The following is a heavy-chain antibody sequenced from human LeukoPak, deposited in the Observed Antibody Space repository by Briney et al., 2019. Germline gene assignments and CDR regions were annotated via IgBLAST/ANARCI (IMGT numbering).Heavy chain of an antibody. CDR2: IYYSGST. CDR3: ARVATVAGTTQFDP. Sequence: SQTLSLTCTVSGGSISSGSCHWSWIRQPPGKGLEWIGYIYYSGSTYYNPSLKSRVTISVDTSKTHFSLKLNSVAAADTAVYYCARVATVAGTTQFDPWGQGTLVTVSS. J-gene: IGHJ5*02. D-gene: IGHD6-19*01. CDR1: GGSISSGSCH. V-gene: IGHV4-61*01.